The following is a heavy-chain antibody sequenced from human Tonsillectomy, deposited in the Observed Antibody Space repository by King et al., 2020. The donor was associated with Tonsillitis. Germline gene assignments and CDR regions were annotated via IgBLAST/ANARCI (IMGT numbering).Heavy chain of an antibody. CDR2: INPYSGDP. D-gene: IGHD2-15*01. Sequence: IQLVQSGAEVKKPGASVKVSCKASGYTFTDYYIHWVRQAPGQGLEWLGWINPYSGDPNYAQKFQGGVTMTRDTSISTAYMELNRLTSDDTAVYYCARGRYCSGGSCYSHFDYWGQGTPVTVSS. V-gene: IGHV1-2*02. CDR3: ARGRYCSGGSCYSHFDY. J-gene: IGHJ4*02. CDR1: GYTFTDYY.